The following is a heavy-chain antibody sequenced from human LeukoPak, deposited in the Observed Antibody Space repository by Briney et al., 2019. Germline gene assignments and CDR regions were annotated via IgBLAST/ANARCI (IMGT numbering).Heavy chain of an antibody. CDR2: ISGSGGST. CDR1: GFTFSSYA. Sequence: PGGSLRLSCAASGFTFSSYAMSWVRQAPGKGLEWVSAISGSGGSTYYADSVKGRFTISRDNSKNTLYPQMNSLRAEDTAVYYCAKDFSRSQADIDDYWGQGTLVTVSS. D-gene: IGHD2-15*01. CDR3: AKDFSRSQADIDDY. J-gene: IGHJ4*02. V-gene: IGHV3-23*01.